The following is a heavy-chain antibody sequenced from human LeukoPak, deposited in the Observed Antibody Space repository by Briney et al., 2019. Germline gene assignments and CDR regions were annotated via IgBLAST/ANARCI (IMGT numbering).Heavy chain of an antibody. Sequence: GGSLRLSCAASGFTFSSYAMSWVRQAPGKGLEWVSAISGSGGSTYYADSVKGRFTISRDNAKNSLYLQMNSLRDEDTAVYYCARENYDFWSGYLTYNWFDPWGQGTLVTVSS. CDR1: GFTFSSYA. V-gene: IGHV3-23*01. J-gene: IGHJ5*02. D-gene: IGHD3-3*01. CDR3: ARENYDFWSGYLTYNWFDP. CDR2: ISGSGGST.